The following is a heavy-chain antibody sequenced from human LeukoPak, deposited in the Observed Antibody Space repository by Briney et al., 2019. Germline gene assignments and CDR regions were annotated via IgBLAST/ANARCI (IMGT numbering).Heavy chain of an antibody. CDR1: GGSFSGYY. CDR2: INHSGST. Sequence: KPSETLSLTCAVYGGSFSGYYWSWIRQPPGKGLEWIGDINHSGSTNFNPSLKSRVAISVDPSKNQFSLKVNSVTAADTAVYFCAGVGYCSGGDCYSRGAPIDYWGQGTLVTVSS. D-gene: IGHD2-15*01. V-gene: IGHV4-34*01. J-gene: IGHJ4*02. CDR3: AGVGYCSGGDCYSRGAPIDY.